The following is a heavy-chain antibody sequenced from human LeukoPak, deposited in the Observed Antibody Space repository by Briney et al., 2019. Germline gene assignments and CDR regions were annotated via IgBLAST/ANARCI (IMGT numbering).Heavy chain of an antibody. CDR2: FDPEDAEV. D-gene: IGHD2-15*01. CDR3: AAEGQWSLVHYFNS. Sequence: ASVKVSCKVSGNTLTDLSIHWVRQATEKGLDWMGGFDPEDAEVIYAEKFQDRVTMTEDPSTDTAYLELSSLRSEDTAVYYCAAEGQWSLVHYFNSWGQGTLVTVSS. J-gene: IGHJ4*02. V-gene: IGHV1-24*01. CDR1: GNTLTDLS.